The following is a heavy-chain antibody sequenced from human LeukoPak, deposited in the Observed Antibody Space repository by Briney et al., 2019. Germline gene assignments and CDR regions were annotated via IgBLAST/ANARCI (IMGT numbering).Heavy chain of an antibody. J-gene: IGHJ6*03. CDR3: LARSLVEVSGNYYMDV. V-gene: IGHV3-23*01. CDR2: INGTAINT. Sequence: GGSLRLSCAASGFSIMNSAMNWVRQAPGKGLEWVSAINGTAINTVYADSVKGRFTISRDYSKNTLYLQMNNLRVEDTAVYYCLARSLVEVSGNYYMDVWGKGTTVSVSS. D-gene: IGHD1-26*01. CDR1: GFSIMNSA.